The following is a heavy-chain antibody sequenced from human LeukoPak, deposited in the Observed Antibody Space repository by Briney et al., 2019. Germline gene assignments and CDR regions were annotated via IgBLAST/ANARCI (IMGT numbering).Heavy chain of an antibody. Sequence: SVKVSCKASGGTFSSYAISWVRQAPGQGLEWMGGIIPIFGTANYAQKFQGRVTITADESTSTAYMELSSLRSEDTAVYYCAREDYGGNSGAPDFWGQGTPVTVSS. CDR3: AREDYGGNSGAPDF. V-gene: IGHV1-69*13. J-gene: IGHJ4*02. CDR2: IIPIFGTA. D-gene: IGHD4-23*01. CDR1: GGTFSSYA.